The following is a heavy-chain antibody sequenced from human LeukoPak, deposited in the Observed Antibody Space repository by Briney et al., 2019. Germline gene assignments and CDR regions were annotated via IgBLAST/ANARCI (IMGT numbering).Heavy chain of an antibody. D-gene: IGHD6-19*01. J-gene: IGHJ4*02. Sequence: SETLSLTCTVSGGSVSSSTYYWGWIRQPPGKGLEWIGSIYYSGSTYYSPSLKSRLTISMDTSKNQFSLKLSSVTAADTAVYYCSTTTRGWYGVGDYWGQGTLVTVSS. CDR1: GGSVSSSTYY. CDR2: IYYSGST. V-gene: IGHV4-39*01. CDR3: STTTRGWYGVGDY.